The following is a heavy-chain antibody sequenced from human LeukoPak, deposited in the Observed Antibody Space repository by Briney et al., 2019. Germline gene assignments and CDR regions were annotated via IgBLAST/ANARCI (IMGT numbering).Heavy chain of an antibody. V-gene: IGHV3-48*03. Sequence: PGGSLRLSCAASGFTFSSYEMNWVRQAPGKGLEWVSYISSSGSTIYYADSVKGRFTISRDNAKNSLYLQMNSLRAEDTAVYYCAREDVLLWFGEAYDYWGQGALVTVSS. CDR1: GFTFSSYE. D-gene: IGHD3-10*01. CDR3: AREDVLLWFGEAYDY. CDR2: ISSSGSTI. J-gene: IGHJ4*02.